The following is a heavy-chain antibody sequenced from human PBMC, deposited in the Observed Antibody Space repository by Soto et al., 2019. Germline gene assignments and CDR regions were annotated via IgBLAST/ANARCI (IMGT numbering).Heavy chain of an antibody. Sequence: GSLRLSCAASGFTFSSYGMTWVRQAPGKGLEWVSTISVSGGSTYYADSVKGRFTISRDNSKNTLYLQMNSLRAEDTAVYYCALVVAATRFDYWGQGTLVTVSS. D-gene: IGHD2-15*01. J-gene: IGHJ4*02. V-gene: IGHV3-23*01. CDR3: ALVVAATRFDY. CDR1: GFTFSSYG. CDR2: ISVSGGST.